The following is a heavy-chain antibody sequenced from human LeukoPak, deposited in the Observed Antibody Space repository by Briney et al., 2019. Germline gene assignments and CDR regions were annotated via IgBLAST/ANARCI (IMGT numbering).Heavy chain of an antibody. CDR1: GGSISSSSYY. CDR2: IYYSGST. D-gene: IGHD1-1*01. J-gene: IGHJ5*02. V-gene: IGHV4-39*07. Sequence: SETLSLTCTVSGGSISSSSYYWGWIRQPPGKGLEWIGSIYYSGSTYYNPSLKSRVTISVDTSKNQFSLKLSSVTAADTAVYYCARASSPYNWNDGGWFDPWGQGTLVTVSS. CDR3: ARASSPYNWNDGGWFDP.